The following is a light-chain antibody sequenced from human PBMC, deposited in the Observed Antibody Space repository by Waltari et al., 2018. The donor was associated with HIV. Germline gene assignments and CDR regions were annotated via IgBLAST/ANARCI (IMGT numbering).Light chain of an antibody. V-gene: IGLV1-40*01. CDR2: GNP. J-gene: IGLJ2*01. CDR1: SSNIGAGYD. Sequence: QSVLTQPPSVSGAPGQRVTISCTGSSSNIGAGYDVHWYQQLPGTAPKLPIYGNPNRPAGVPDRFSGSKSGTSPSLAITGLQAEDEADYYCQSYDSSLTGSVFGGGTKLTVL. CDR3: QSYDSSLTGSV.